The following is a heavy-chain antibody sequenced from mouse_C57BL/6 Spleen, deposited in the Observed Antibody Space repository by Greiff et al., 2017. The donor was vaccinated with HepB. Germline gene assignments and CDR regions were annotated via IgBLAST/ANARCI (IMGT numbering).Heavy chain of an antibody. J-gene: IGHJ3*01. CDR3: THSGLSWFAY. Sequence: VQLKESGAELVRPGASVKLSCTASGFNIKDDYMHWVKQRPEQGLEWIGWIDPENGDTEYASKFQGKATITADTSSNTPYLQLSSLTSEDTAVYYCTHSGLSWFAYWGQGTLVTVSA. V-gene: IGHV14-4*01. CDR2: IDPENGDT. D-gene: IGHD3-2*02. CDR1: GFNIKDDY.